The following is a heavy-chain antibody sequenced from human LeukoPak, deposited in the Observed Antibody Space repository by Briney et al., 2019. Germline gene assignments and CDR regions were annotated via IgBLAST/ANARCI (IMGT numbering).Heavy chain of an antibody. V-gene: IGHV1-46*01. CDR1: GYTFTGYY. Sequence: GASVKVSCKASGYTFTGYYMHWVRQAPGQGLEWMGIINPSGGSTSYAQKFQGRVTMTRDTSTSTVYMELSSLRSEDTAVYYCARDYYDSSGYINWFDPWGQGTLVTVSS. CDR2: INPSGGST. J-gene: IGHJ5*02. CDR3: ARDYYDSSGYINWFDP. D-gene: IGHD3-22*01.